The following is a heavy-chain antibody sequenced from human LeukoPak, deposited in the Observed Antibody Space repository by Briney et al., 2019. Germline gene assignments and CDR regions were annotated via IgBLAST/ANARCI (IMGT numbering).Heavy chain of an antibody. V-gene: IGHV3-21*01. CDR1: GFTFSSDS. J-gene: IGHJ4*02. CDR2: ITGSSGNT. CDR3: GRDFNY. Sequence: PGGSLRLSCAASGFTFSSDSMIWVRQAPGKGLEWVSTITGSSGNTYYAEPAKGRFTISRDNARNSLYLQMNSLRADDTAVYYCGRDFNYWGQGTLVTVAS.